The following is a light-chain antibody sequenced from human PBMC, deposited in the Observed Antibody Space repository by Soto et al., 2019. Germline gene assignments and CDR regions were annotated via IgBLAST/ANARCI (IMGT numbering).Light chain of an antibody. V-gene: IGLV1-40*01. J-gene: IGLJ2*01. CDR1: SSNLGAGYV. CDR2: SNS. Sequence: QSALTQPPSVSGAPGQRVTISCTGTSSNLGAGYVVHWYQQLPETAPKLIIYSNSDRPSGVPDRFSGSKSGTSASLVITGLQAEDEADYYCQSFDRGLGGVVFGGGTKVTVL. CDR3: QSFDRGLGGVV.